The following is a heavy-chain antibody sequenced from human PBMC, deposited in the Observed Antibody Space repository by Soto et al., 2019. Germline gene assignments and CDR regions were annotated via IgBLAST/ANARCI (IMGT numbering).Heavy chain of an antibody. CDR2: IYYSGST. V-gene: IGHV4-59*01. J-gene: IGHJ3*02. D-gene: IGHD2-15*01. CDR1: GGSISSYY. Sequence: SETLSLTCTVSGGSISSYYWSWIRQPPGKGLEWIGYIYYSGSTNYNPSLKSRVTISVDTSKNQFSLKLSSVTAADTAVYYCARGRWFWDAFHIWGQGTMVTVSS. CDR3: ARGRWFWDAFHI.